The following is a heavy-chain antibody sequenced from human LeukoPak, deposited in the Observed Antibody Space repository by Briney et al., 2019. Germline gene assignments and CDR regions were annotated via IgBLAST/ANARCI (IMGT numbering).Heavy chain of an antibody. J-gene: IGHJ4*02. Sequence: PSETLSLTCTVSGGSISSYYWSWIRQPPGKGLEWIGYIYYSGSTNYNPSLKSRVTISVDTSKNQFSPKLSSVTAADTAVYYCARVVYSYGSSFDYWGQGTLVTVSS. D-gene: IGHD5-18*01. CDR2: IYYSGST. CDR1: GGSISSYY. CDR3: ARVVYSYGSSFDY. V-gene: IGHV4-59*01.